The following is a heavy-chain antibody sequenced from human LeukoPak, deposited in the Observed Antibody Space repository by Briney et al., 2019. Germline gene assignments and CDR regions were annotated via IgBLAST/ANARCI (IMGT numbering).Heavy chain of an antibody. V-gene: IGHV4-34*01. CDR3: ARDDFWSGYSFDY. Sequence: PSETLSLTCAVYGGSFSGYYWSWIRQPPGKGLEWIGEINHSGSTNYNPSLKSRVTISVDTSNNQFSLKLTSVTAADTAVYYCARDDFWSGYSFDYWGQGTLVTVSS. CDR2: INHSGST. CDR1: GGSFSGYY. J-gene: IGHJ4*02. D-gene: IGHD3-3*01.